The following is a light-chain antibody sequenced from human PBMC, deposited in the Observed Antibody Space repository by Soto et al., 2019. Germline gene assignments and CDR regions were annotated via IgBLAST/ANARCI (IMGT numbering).Light chain of an antibody. J-gene: IGKJ4*01. V-gene: IGKV3-11*01. CDR3: HQYGNSPLT. CDR2: DAS. CDR1: QSVSSY. Sequence: EIVLTQSPATLSLSPGERATLSCRASQSVSSYLAWYQQKPGQAPRLLIYDASNRATGIPARFSGSGSGTDFTLTISSLEPEDFALYYCHQYGNSPLTFGGGTRLEIK.